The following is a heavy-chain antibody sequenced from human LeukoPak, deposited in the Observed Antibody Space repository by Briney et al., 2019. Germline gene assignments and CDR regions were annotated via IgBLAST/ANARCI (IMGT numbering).Heavy chain of an antibody. CDR1: GFTFRSYG. Sequence: GGSLRLSCAASGFTFRSYGMHWVRQAPGKGLEWVAVIWYDGSNKYYADSVKGRFTISRDNSKNTLYLQMNSLRTEDTAEYYCARLASTVTSPLDYWGQGTLVTVSS. CDR2: IWYDGSNK. CDR3: ARLASTVTSPLDY. V-gene: IGHV3-33*01. D-gene: IGHD4-11*01. J-gene: IGHJ4*02.